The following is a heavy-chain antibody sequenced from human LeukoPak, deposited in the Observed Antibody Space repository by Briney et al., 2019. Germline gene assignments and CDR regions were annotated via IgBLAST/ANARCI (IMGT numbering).Heavy chain of an antibody. V-gene: IGHV3-30*04. Sequence: SGGSLRLSCAASRFTFSSYATHWVRQAPGKGLEWVAVISYDGSNKYYADSVKGRFTISRDNSKNTLYLQMNSLRAEDTAVYYCAKDIGSYYDYWGQGILVTVSS. J-gene: IGHJ4*02. D-gene: IGHD3-10*01. CDR3: AKDIGSYYDY. CDR2: ISYDGSNK. CDR1: RFTFSSYA.